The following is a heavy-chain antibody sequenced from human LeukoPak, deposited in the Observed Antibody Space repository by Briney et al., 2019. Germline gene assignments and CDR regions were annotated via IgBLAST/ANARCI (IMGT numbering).Heavy chain of an antibody. CDR3: ARVGKQQLVRGWFDP. D-gene: IGHD6-13*01. Sequence: PSETLSLTCTVSGGSISSSSYYWGWIRQPPGKGLEWIGSIYYSGSTYYNPSLKSRVTISVDTSKNQFSLKLSSVTAADTAVYYCARVGKQQLVRGWFDPWGQGTLVTVSS. V-gene: IGHV4-39*01. J-gene: IGHJ5*02. CDR1: GGSISSSSYY. CDR2: IYYSGST.